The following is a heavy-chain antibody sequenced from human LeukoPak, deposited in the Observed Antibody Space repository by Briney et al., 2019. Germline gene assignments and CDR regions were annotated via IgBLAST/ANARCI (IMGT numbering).Heavy chain of an antibody. J-gene: IGHJ4*02. D-gene: IGHD6-19*01. CDR3: AGDSSGWYYFDY. CDR2: IYSGGST. CDR1: GFTVSSNY. V-gene: IGHV3-66*02. Sequence: GGSLRLSCAASGFTVSSNYLSWVRQAPGKGLEWVSAIYSGGSTYYADSVKGRFTISRDNSKNTLYLQMNSLRAEDTAVYYCAGDSSGWYYFDYWGQGTLVTVSS.